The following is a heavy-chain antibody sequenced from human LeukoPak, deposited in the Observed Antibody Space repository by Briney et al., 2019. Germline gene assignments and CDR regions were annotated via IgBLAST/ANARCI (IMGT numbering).Heavy chain of an antibody. V-gene: IGHV3-30*02. J-gene: IGHJ4*02. D-gene: IGHD3-10*01. CDR3: AKGPIRGVRPYYFSS. Sequence: GGSLRLSCAASGFTFSSYGMQWVRQAPGKGLEWVAFIRCDGSNKYYVDSVKGRFTISRDNSKNTLYLQMNSLRAEDTAVYYCAKGPIRGVRPYYFSSWGQGTLATVSS. CDR1: GFTFSSYG. CDR2: IRCDGSNK.